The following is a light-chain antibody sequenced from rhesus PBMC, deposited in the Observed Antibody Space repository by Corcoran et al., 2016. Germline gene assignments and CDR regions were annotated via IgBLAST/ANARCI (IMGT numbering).Light chain of an antibody. V-gene: IGKV1-22*01. CDR2: KAS. CDR1: QGISSL. CDR3: LQYSSSPWT. J-gene: IGKJ1*01. Sequence: DIQMTQSPSSLSASVGDTVTITCQASQGISSLLAWYQPTPGKAPKLLIYKASSLQSGVPSRFSGSGFGTDFTLTISSLQPEDFATYYCLQYSSSPWTFGQGTKVEIK.